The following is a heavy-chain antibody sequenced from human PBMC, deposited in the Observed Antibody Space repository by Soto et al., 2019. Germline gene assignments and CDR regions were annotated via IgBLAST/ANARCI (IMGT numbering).Heavy chain of an antibody. V-gene: IGHV2-5*02. Sequence: QTLTPTFTSPAFSLSTSGVGVAWSRPPPGKALEWLALIYWDDDKRYSPSLKSRLTITKDTSKNQVVLTMTKMDPVDTATYYCAHSVGAIGRSAAFDIWGQGTMVTVSS. CDR1: AFSLSTSGVG. D-gene: IGHD1-26*01. J-gene: IGHJ3*02. CDR3: AHSVGAIGRSAAFDI. CDR2: IYWDDDK.